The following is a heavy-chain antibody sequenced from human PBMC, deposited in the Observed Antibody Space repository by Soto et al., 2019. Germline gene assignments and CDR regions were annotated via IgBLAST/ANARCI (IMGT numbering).Heavy chain of an antibody. J-gene: IGHJ4*02. CDR1: GGSISIGGYY. CDR3: AGGVLY. Sequence: QVQLLESGPGLVKPSQTLSLTCTVSGGSISIGGYYWSWIRQHPGKGLEWIGYIYYSGVTNYSPSLKGRITISIVTSKIQFSLALSSVTAADTAVYYCAGGVLYWGQGTLVTVSS. V-gene: IGHV4-31*03. CDR2: IYYSGVT.